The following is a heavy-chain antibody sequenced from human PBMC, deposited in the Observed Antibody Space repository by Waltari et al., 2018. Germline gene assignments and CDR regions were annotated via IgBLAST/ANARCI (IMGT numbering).Heavy chain of an antibody. CDR2: ISTTGSTI. J-gene: IGHJ4*02. Sequence: EVQLVESGGGLVQPGGSLSLPCAGSGFSFRGYNRNWVRQAPGKGLGWVSYISTTGSTIYYADSVKGRFTISRDNAKNSVYLQMNSLRVEDSAIYYCVRAFGYWGQGALVTVSS. CDR3: VRAFGY. CDR1: GFSFRGYN. V-gene: IGHV3-48*03.